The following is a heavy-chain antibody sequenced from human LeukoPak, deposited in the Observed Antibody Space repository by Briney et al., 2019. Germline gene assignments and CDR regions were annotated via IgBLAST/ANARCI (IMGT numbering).Heavy chain of an antibody. Sequence: PSETLSLTCTVSGGSISSSGYYWGWIRQPPGKGLEWIGSIYYSGSTYYNPSLKSRVTISVDTSKNQFSLKLSSVTAADTAVYYCARRSLWLGELSVYYFDYWRQATLVTVSS. V-gene: IGHV4-39*01. CDR1: GGSISSSGYY. CDR3: ARRSLWLGELSVYYFDY. D-gene: IGHD3-16*02. CDR2: IYYSGST. J-gene: IGHJ4*02.